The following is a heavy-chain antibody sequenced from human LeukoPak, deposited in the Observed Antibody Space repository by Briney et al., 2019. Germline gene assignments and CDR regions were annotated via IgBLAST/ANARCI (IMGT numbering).Heavy chain of an antibody. CDR1: GVTFSGYT. CDR2: ISSRSSNI. J-gene: IGHJ4*01. CDR3: ARALYYDILTGYQTHTYYFDY. V-gene: IGHV3-21*01. D-gene: IGHD3-9*01. Sequence: GGSLRLSCSASGVTFSGYTMNWVRQAPGKGLEWVSSISSRSSNIYYADSVKGRFTISRGNAKNSLYLQMNSLRAEDTAVYYCARALYYDILTGYQTHTYYFDYWGLGTLVTVSS.